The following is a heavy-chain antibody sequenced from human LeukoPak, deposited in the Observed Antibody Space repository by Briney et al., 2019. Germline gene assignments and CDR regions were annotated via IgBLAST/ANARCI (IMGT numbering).Heavy chain of an antibody. D-gene: IGHD5-12*01. CDR3: ARGSRGYEASPFDY. CDR2: ISSSSSTI. CDR1: GFTFSSYS. J-gene: IGHJ4*02. V-gene: IGHV3-48*04. Sequence: GGSLRLSCAASGFTFSSYSMNWVRQAPGKGLEWVSYISSSSSTIYYADSVKGRFTISRDNAKNSLYLQMNSLRAEDTAVYYCARGSRGYEASPFDYWGQGTLVTVSS.